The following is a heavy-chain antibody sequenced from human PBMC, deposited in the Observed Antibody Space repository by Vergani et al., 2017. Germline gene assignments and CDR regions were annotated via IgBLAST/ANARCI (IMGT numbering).Heavy chain of an antibody. CDR2: IYYSGTT. CDR1: GDSIARGSWY. CDR3: ARQKDYYMDV. V-gene: IGHV4-30-4*01. Sequence: QVQLQESGPGLVRPSETLSLTCRVSGDSIARGSWYWSWIRQPAGKTLEWIGRIYYSGTTYYNPSLESRLTISLDTSENHLSLKLTSVTAADTAVYYCARQKDYYMDVWGKGATVTVS. J-gene: IGHJ6*03.